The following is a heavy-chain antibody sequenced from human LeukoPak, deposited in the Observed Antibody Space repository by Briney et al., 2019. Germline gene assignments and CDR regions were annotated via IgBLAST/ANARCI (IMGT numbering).Heavy chain of an antibody. CDR3: ARDRTELRFLEWLLWSYMDV. Sequence: PGGSLRLTCAASGLTFSSYGMDWVRQAPVKGLEWVAFIRHDGSNKYYADSVKGRFTISRDNSKNTLYLQMNSLRAEDTAVYYCARDRTELRFLEWLLWSYMDVWGKGTTVTVSS. J-gene: IGHJ6*03. D-gene: IGHD3-3*01. CDR1: GLTFSSYG. CDR2: IRHDGSNK. V-gene: IGHV3-30*02.